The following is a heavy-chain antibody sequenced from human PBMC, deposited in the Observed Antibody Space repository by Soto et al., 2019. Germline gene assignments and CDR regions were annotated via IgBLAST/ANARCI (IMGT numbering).Heavy chain of an antibody. CDR2: IYYSGST. CDR3: ARLSPYYDILTGPAFDY. J-gene: IGHJ4*01. D-gene: IGHD3-9*01. Sequence: TSETLSLTCTVSGGSISSYYWSWIRQPPGKGLEWIGYIYYSGSTNYNPSLKSRVTISVDTSKNQFSLKLSSVTAADTAVYYCARLSPYYDILTGPAFDYWGQGTLVTVSS. V-gene: IGHV4-59*01. CDR1: GGSISSYY.